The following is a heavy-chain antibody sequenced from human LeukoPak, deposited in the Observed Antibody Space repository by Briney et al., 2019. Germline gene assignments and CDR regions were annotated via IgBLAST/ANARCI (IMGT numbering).Heavy chain of an antibody. J-gene: IGHJ5*02. Sequence: GGSLRLSCAASGFTFSSYSMTWVRQAPGKGLEWVSYISSSRSSIYYADSVKGRFTISRDNSKNTLYLQMNSLRAEDTAVYYCAREREPAYSSGDPYNWFDPWGQGTLVTVSS. CDR2: ISSSRSSI. CDR3: AREREPAYSSGDPYNWFDP. CDR1: GFTFSSYS. V-gene: IGHV3-48*01. D-gene: IGHD6-25*01.